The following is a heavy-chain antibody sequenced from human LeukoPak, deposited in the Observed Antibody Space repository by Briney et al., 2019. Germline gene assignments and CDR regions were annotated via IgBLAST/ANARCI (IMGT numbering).Heavy chain of an antibody. Sequence: GGSLRLSCTASGLTFSTYWMSWVRQAPGKGLEWVADMNEDGSKKYYVGSVRGRFTISRDNAKTSLYLQMSSLRAEDTAVYYCARAMNHAFNIWGQGAMVTVSS. J-gene: IGHJ3*02. V-gene: IGHV3-7*03. CDR3: ARAMNHAFNI. CDR1: GLTFSTYW. CDR2: MNEDGSKK.